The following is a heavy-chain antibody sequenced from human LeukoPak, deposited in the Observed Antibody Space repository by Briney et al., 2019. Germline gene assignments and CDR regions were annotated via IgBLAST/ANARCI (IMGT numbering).Heavy chain of an antibody. Sequence: PGGSLRLSCAASGFTFNNYWMHWVRQAPGKGLVWVSRINGDGSSASYLESVKGRLTISRDNVRNTLHLQMNNLSLEDTAVYFCIREVQVRASASLGLWGRGTLVTVS. D-gene: IGHD1-1*01. CDR2: INGDGSSA. V-gene: IGHV3-74*01. J-gene: IGHJ4*01. CDR3: IREVQVRASASLGL. CDR1: GFTFNNYW.